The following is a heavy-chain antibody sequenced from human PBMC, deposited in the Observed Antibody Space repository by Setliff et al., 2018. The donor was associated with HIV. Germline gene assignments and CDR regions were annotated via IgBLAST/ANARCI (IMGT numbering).Heavy chain of an antibody. CDR1: GGSISDNKYY. CDR2: IYHTGKT. V-gene: IGHV4-39*01. Sequence: SETLSLTCSVSGGSISDNKYYWSWIGQPPGKGLEWTGSIYHTGKTYYNSALKNRLTISVDTSKNQFSLELSSVTAADTAVYYCASRVYYYDESRILREEGFVPWGQGTLVTVSS. J-gene: IGHJ5*02. D-gene: IGHD3-22*01. CDR3: ASRVYYYDESRILREEGFVP.